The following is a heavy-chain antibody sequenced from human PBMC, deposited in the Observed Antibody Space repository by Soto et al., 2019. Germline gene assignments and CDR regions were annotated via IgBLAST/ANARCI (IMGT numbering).Heavy chain of an antibody. D-gene: IGHD6-19*01. CDR2: TXXXRXT. Sequence: PSETLSLTCVVSGGSITSYHWSWIRQFPGKGLEWXAXTXXXRXTXXXPXXXXRVTISMDTSKNQLALKWTSMSAADTAVYFCARDMQAGFTHYCGPWGQGTLVTVSS. V-gene: IGHV4-59*01. CDR3: ARDMQAGFTHYCGP. CDR1: GGSITSYH. J-gene: IGHJ5*02.